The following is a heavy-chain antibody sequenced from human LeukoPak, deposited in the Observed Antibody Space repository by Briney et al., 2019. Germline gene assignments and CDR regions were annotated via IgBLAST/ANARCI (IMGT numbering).Heavy chain of an antibody. Sequence: SETLSLTCIVSGGSISSYYWSWIRQPPGKGLEWIGYIYYSGSTNYNPSLKSRVTISVDTSKNQFSLKLSSVTAADTAVYYCARGLRGWNFDYWGQGTLVTVSS. V-gene: IGHV4-59*01. CDR1: GGSISSYY. CDR3: ARGLRGWNFDY. J-gene: IGHJ4*02. D-gene: IGHD6-19*01. CDR2: IYYSGST.